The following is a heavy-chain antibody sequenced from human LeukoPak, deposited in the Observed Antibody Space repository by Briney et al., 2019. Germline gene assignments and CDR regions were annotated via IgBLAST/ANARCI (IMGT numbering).Heavy chain of an antibody. Sequence: GGSLRLSCAASGFTFSSYAMSWVRQAPGKGLEWVSAISGSGGSTYYADSAKGRFTISRDNSKNTLYLQMNSLRAEDTAVYYCAKDHYSSSSVDYWGQGTLVTVSS. D-gene: IGHD6-6*01. J-gene: IGHJ4*02. CDR1: GFTFSSYA. V-gene: IGHV3-23*01. CDR3: AKDHYSSSSVDY. CDR2: ISGSGGST.